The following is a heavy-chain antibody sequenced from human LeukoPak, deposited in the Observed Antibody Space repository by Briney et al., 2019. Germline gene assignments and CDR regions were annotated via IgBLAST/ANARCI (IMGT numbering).Heavy chain of an antibody. D-gene: IGHD1-26*01. V-gene: IGHV3-66*01. CDR3: ARSSGEQPPFDP. CDR1: GFTVSGNY. J-gene: IGHJ5*02. CDR2: IYSGGST. Sequence: GGSLRLSCAASGFTVSGNYMSWVRHAPGKGLEWVSVIYSGGSTYYADSVKGRFTISRDNSKNTLYLQMNSLRAEDTAVYYCARSSGEQPPFDPWGQGTLVTVSS.